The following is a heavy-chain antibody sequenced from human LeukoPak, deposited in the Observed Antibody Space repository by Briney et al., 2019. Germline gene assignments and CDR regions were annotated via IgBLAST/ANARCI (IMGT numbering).Heavy chain of an antibody. CDR3: AKDRRSGYYTYDAFDI. V-gene: IGHV3-23*01. CDR2: ISGSGGST. J-gene: IGHJ3*02. D-gene: IGHD3-3*01. CDR1: GFTFSSYA. Sequence: PGGSLRLSCAASGFTFSSYAMSWVRQAPGKGLEWVSAISGSGGSTYYADSVKARFTISRDNSKNTLYLQMNSLRAEDTAVYYCAKDRRSGYYTYDAFDIWGQGTMVTVSS.